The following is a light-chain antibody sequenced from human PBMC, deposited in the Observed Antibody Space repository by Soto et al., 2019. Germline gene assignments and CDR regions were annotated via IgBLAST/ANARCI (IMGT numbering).Light chain of an antibody. CDR1: RDISNF. CDR2: DAS. J-gene: IGKJ3*01. Sequence: DIQMTQSPSCLSASVGDRVTITCQASRDISNFLNWYQQKPGKAPKLLIYDASNLETGVPSRFSGGGSGTDFTFTISSLQPEDIATYYCQQYDNLRVTFGPGTKVDI. CDR3: QQYDNLRVT. V-gene: IGKV1-33*01.